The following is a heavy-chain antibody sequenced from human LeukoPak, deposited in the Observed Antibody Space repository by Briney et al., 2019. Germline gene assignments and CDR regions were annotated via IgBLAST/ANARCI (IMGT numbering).Heavy chain of an antibody. CDR3: ATYYYDSSGPFDP. CDR2: INPNSGGT. J-gene: IGHJ5*02. Sequence: ASVKVSCKASGYTFTGYYMHWVRQAPGQGLEWMGRINPNSGGTNYAQKFQGRVTMTRDTSISTAYMELSSLRSEDTAVYYCATYYYDSSGPFDPWGQGTLVTVSS. CDR1: GYTFTGYY. D-gene: IGHD3-22*01. V-gene: IGHV1-2*06.